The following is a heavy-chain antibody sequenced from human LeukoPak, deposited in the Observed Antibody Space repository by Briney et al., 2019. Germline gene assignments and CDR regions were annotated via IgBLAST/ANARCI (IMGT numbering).Heavy chain of an antibody. CDR2: IYYTGST. Sequence: SETLSLTCAVYGGSFSGYYWSWIRQSPGKGLEWIGYIYYTGSTNYNPSLKSRVTISIDTSKNQFSLKLSFVTAADTAVYYCARGAVASISYFDSWGQGTLVTVSS. D-gene: IGHD5-12*01. CDR1: GGSFSGYY. J-gene: IGHJ4*02. CDR3: ARGAVASISYFDS. V-gene: IGHV4-59*08.